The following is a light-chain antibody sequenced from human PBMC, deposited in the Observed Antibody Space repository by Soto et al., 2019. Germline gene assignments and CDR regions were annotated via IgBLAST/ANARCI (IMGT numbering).Light chain of an antibody. J-gene: IGKJ1*01. Sequence: EIVLTQSPATLSVSAGGTVTLSCRASQSIRTNVAWYQQIPGQAPRLLVYGASTRATGVPARFSGSGSGIEFTLTISSLQSEDSAVYYCHQYGVSPKTFGQGTTVELK. CDR2: GAS. CDR1: QSIRTN. CDR3: HQYGVSPKT. V-gene: IGKV3-15*01.